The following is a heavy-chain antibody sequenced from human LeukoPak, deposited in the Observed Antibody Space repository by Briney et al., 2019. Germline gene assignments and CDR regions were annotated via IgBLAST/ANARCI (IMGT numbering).Heavy chain of an antibody. D-gene: IGHD7-27*01. CDR1: GGSISSYY. CDR2: IYYSGST. J-gene: IGHJ4*02. CDR3: ATRKLGNDY. V-gene: IGHV4-59*01. Sequence: PSESLSLTCTVSGGSISSYYWSWIRQPPGKGLEWIGYIYYSGSTNYNPSLKSRVTISEDTSKNQFSLKLYSVTAADTAVYYCATRKLGNDYWGQGTLVTVSS.